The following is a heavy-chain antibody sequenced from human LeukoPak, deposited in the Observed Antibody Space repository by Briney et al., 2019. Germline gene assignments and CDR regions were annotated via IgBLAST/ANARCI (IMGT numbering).Heavy chain of an antibody. V-gene: IGHV3-30*02. Sequence: PGGSLRLSCAASGFTFSSYGLHWVRPAPRKGLEWVAFIRYEGSNKYYADSVKGRFTISRDNSKNTLYLQMNSLRAEDTAVYYCAKEPPTRYYYYYMDVWGKGTTVTVSS. J-gene: IGHJ6*03. CDR3: AKEPPTRYYYYYMDV. CDR2: IRYEGSNK. CDR1: GFTFSSYG.